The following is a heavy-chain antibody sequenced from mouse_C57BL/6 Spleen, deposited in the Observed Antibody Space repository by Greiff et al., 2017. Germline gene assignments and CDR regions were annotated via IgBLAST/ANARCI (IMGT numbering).Heavy chain of an antibody. CDR3: ARRGDSSGYYAMDY. CDR2: INPNNGGT. CDR1: GYTFTDYN. D-gene: IGHD3-2*02. J-gene: IGHJ4*01. V-gene: IGHV1-18*01. Sequence: EVQLQQSGPELVKPGASVKIPCKASGYTFTDYNMDWVKQSHGKSLEWIGDINPNNGGTIYNQKFKGKATLTVDKSSSTAYMELRSLTSEDTAVYNCARRGDSSGYYAMDYWGQGTSVTVSS.